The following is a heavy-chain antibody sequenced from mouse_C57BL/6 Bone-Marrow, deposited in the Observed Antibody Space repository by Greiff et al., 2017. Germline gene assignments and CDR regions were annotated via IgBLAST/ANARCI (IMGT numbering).Heavy chain of an antibody. Sequence: VQGVESGPGLVQPSQSLSITCTVSGFSLTSYGVHWVRQSPGKGLEWLGVIWSGGSTDYNAAFISRLSISKDNPKSQVFFKMNSLQADDTAIYYCARRGYGSRYAMDYWGQGTSVTVSS. V-gene: IGHV2-2*01. CDR3: ARRGYGSRYAMDY. J-gene: IGHJ4*01. CDR1: GFSLTSYG. CDR2: IWSGGST. D-gene: IGHD1-1*01.